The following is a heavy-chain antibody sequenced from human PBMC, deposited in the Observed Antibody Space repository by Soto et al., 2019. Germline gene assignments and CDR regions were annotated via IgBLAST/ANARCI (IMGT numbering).Heavy chain of an antibody. CDR3: AKDRRYYDSSGYYSDY. CDR1: GFTFSSYA. V-gene: IGHV3-23*01. D-gene: IGHD3-22*01. J-gene: IGHJ4*02. CDR2: ISGSGGST. Sequence: PGGSLSLSCAASGFTFSSYAMSWVRQAPGQGLEWVSAISGSGGSTYYADSVKGRFTISRDNSKNTLYLQMNSLRAEDTAVYYCAKDRRYYDSSGYYSDYWGQGTLVTVSS.